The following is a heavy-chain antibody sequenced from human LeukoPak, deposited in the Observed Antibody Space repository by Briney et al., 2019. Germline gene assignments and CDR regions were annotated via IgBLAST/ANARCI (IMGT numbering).Heavy chain of an antibody. V-gene: IGHV3-7*03. J-gene: IGHJ4*02. Sequence: GGSLRLSCAASGFTVSSNYMSWVRQAPGKGLEWVANIKQDGSEKHYADSVKGRFTISRDDAKNSLYLQMNSLRVEDTAVYYCARVRFGDFEYWGQGTLVTVSS. D-gene: IGHD3-16*01. CDR1: GFTVSSNY. CDR2: IKQDGSEK. CDR3: ARVRFGDFEY.